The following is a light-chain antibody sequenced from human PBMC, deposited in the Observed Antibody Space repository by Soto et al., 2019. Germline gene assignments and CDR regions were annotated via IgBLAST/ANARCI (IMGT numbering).Light chain of an antibody. V-gene: IGKV1-17*01. J-gene: IGKJ1*01. CDR3: LQHNSYPWT. Sequence: DIPMTQSPGSLSASVGDRVTITCRASQGIRNDLGWYQQRQGQAPKRLIYAASSLQIGVPSRFSGSGSGTECTLTISSRQPEDFASYYCLQHNSYPWTFGQGTKVEIK. CDR2: AAS. CDR1: QGIRND.